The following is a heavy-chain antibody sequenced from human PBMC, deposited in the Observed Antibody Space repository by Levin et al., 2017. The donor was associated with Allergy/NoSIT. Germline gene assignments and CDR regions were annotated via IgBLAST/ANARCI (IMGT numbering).Heavy chain of an antibody. CDR3: ARNQGIVVVPAGPGAFDI. CDR2: ISYDGSNK. CDR1: GFTFSSYA. Sequence: GESLKISCAASGFTFSSYAMHWVRQAPGKGLEWVAVISYDGSNKYYADSVKGRFTISRDNSKNTLYLQMNSLRAEDTAVYYCARNQGIVVVPAGPGAFDIWGQGTMVTVSS. V-gene: IGHV3-30*04. D-gene: IGHD2-2*01. J-gene: IGHJ3*02.